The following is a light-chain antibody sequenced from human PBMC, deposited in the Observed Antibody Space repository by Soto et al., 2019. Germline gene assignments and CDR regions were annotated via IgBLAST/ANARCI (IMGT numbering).Light chain of an antibody. CDR3: QTWGTGTFYV. V-gene: IGLV4-69*01. J-gene: IGLJ1*01. Sequence: QTVLTQSPSASASLGASVKLTCTLSSGHSSYAIAWHQEQPEKGPRYLMKLNSDGSHSKGDGIPDRFSGSSSGAERYLTISSLQSEDEADYYFQTWGTGTFYVFGTGTKLTVL. CDR2: LNSDGSH. CDR1: SGHSSYA.